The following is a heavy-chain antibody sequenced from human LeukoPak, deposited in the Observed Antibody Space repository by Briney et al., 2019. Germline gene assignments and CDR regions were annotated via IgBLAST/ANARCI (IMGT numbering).Heavy chain of an antibody. Sequence: PGGSLRLSCAASGFTFSSYSMNWVRQAPGKGLEWVSYISSSSSTIYYADSVKGRLTISRDNAKNLLYLQMDSLSAEDTAVYYCATADAFLRGVRYWGQGTLVTVSS. D-gene: IGHD3-10*01. J-gene: IGHJ4*02. CDR2: ISSSSSTI. V-gene: IGHV3-48*04. CDR1: GFTFSSYS. CDR3: ATADAFLRGVRY.